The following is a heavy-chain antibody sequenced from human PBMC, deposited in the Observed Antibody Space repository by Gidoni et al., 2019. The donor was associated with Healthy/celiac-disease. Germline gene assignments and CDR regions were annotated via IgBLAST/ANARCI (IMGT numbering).Heavy chain of an antibody. Sequence: QVQLQESGPGLVKPSETLSLTCTVSGGSISSSYWSWIRQPPGKGLEWIGYIYYSGSTNYNPSLKSRVTISVDTSKNQFSLKLSSVTAADTAVYYCARVGTVGATPTGVDYWGQGTLVTVSS. CDR2: IYYSGST. J-gene: IGHJ4*02. D-gene: IGHD1-26*01. CDR3: ARVGTVGATPTGVDY. CDR1: GGSISSSY. V-gene: IGHV4-59*01.